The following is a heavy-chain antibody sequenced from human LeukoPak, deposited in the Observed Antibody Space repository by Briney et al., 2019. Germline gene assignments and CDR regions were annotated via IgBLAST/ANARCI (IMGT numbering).Heavy chain of an antibody. CDR1: GYTFTGYY. CDR2: INPNSGGT. V-gene: IGHV1-2*02. D-gene: IGHD2-2*01. J-gene: IGHJ4*02. CDR3: ATLSDIVVVPAAIPFDY. Sequence: ASAKVSCKASGYTFTGYYMHWVRQAPGQGLEWMGWINPNSGGTNYAQKFQGRVTMTRDTSISTAYMELSRLRSDDTAVYYCATLSDIVVVPAAIPFDYWGQGTLVTVSS.